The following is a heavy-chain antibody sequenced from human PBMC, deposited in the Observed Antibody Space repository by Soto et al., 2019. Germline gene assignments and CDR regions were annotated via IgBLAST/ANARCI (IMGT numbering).Heavy chain of an antibody. CDR2: ISSSGSTI. Sequence: GGSLRLSCAASGFTFSSYEMNWVRQAPGKGLEWVSYISSSGSTIYYADSVKGRFTISRDNAKNSLYLQMNSLRAEDTAVYYCARDRGPTYYDFWSGPRGNYYGMDCWGQGTTVTVSS. CDR3: ARDRGPTYYDFWSGPRGNYYGMDC. V-gene: IGHV3-48*03. D-gene: IGHD3-3*01. CDR1: GFTFSSYE. J-gene: IGHJ6*02.